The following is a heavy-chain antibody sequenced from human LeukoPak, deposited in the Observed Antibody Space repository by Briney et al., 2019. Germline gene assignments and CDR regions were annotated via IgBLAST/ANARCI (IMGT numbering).Heavy chain of an antibody. CDR2: ISGSGGST. CDR3: ARDCHWPNDALDL. D-gene: IGHD1-1*01. CDR1: GFTFSTYA. J-gene: IGHJ3*01. V-gene: IGHV3-23*01. Sequence: GGSLRLSCAASGFTFSTYAITWVRQAPGKGLEWVSVISGSGGSTYYADSVKGRFTISRDSSKNALFLQMNTLRADDTAIYYCARDCHWPNDALDLWGQGTMVTVSS.